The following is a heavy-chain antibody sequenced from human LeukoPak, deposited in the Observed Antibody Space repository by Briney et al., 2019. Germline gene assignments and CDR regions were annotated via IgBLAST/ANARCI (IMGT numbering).Heavy chain of an antibody. D-gene: IGHD4-23*01. J-gene: IGHJ4*02. CDR2: ISAYNGNT. CDR3: ARRSIDDYGGITIPYYFDY. CDR1: GYTFTSYG. Sequence: ASVKVSCKASGYTFTSYGISWVRQAPGQGLEWMGWISAYNGNTNYAQKLQGRVTMTTDTSTSTAYMELRSLRSDDTAVYYCARRSIDDYGGITIPYYFDYWGQGTLVTVSS. V-gene: IGHV1-18*01.